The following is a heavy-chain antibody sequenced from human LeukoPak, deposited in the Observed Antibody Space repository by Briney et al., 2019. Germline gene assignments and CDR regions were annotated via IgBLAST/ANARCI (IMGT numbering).Heavy chain of an antibody. Sequence: GGSLRLSCAASGFTFSSYWMSWVRQAPGKGLEWVANIKQDGREKYYVDSVKGRFTISRDNAKNSLYLQMNSLRAEDTAVYYCARASVATDYYGMDVWGQGTTVTVSS. D-gene: IGHD5-12*01. CDR1: GFTFSSYW. J-gene: IGHJ6*02. V-gene: IGHV3-7*01. CDR3: ARASVATDYYGMDV. CDR2: IKQDGREK.